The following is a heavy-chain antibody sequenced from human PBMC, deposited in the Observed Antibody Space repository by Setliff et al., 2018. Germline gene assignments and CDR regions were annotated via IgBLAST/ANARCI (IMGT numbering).Heavy chain of an antibody. CDR2: VSHDENTK. CDR3: ARLIQQWLVD. Sequence: GGSLRLSCAASGFTFSSYSIHWVRQAPGKGLEWVAVVSHDENTKYYADSVKDRFIISRDNSKNTVYLQMNSLRADDTAVYYCARLIQQWLVDWGQGTLVTVSS. V-gene: IGHV3-30*04. CDR1: GFTFSSYS. J-gene: IGHJ4*02. D-gene: IGHD6-19*01.